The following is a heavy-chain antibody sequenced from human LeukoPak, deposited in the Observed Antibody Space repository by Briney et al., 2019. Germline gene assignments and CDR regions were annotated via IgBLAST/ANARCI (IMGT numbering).Heavy chain of an antibody. D-gene: IGHD6-19*01. CDR3: ARNVAGTGDFDY. CDR2: MNPNSGNT. J-gene: IGHJ4*02. Sequence: ASVKVSCKASGYTFTDYDINWVRQATGQGLEWMGWMNPNSGNTGYAQKFRGRVTITRYTSISTAYMELSSLRSEDTAVYYCARNVAGTGDFDYWGQGTLVTVSS. V-gene: IGHV1-8*03. CDR1: GYTFTDYD.